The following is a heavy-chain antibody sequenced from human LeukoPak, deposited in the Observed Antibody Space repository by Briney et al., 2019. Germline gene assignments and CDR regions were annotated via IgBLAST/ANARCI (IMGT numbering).Heavy chain of an antibody. Sequence: GGSLRLSCAASGFTFSDYYMSWIRQGPEKGLEWVSYISSSGSTIYYADSVKGRFTLSRDNAKNSLYLQMNSLRAEDTAVYYCARGGNHYYYGIDVWGQGTTVTVSS. CDR1: GFTFSDYY. J-gene: IGHJ6*02. CDR2: ISSSGSTI. D-gene: IGHD1-14*01. V-gene: IGHV3-11*01. CDR3: ARGGNHYYYGIDV.